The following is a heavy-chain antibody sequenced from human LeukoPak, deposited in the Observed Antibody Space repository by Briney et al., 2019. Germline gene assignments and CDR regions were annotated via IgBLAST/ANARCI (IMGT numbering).Heavy chain of an antibody. V-gene: IGHV3-48*03. CDR3: AGLETYYYNSSGPY. CDR1: GFTFSTFE. D-gene: IGHD3-22*01. Sequence: PGGSLRLSCAASGFTFSTFEMNWVRQAPGKGLEWVSYISDSATTIYYADSVKGRFTISRDNAKNSLYLQMNSLRAEDTAVYYCAGLETYYYNSSGPYWGQGTLVTVSS. J-gene: IGHJ4*02. CDR2: ISDSATTI.